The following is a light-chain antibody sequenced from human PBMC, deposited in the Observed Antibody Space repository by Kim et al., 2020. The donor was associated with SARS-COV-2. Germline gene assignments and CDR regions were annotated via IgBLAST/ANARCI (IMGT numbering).Light chain of an antibody. V-gene: IGLV3-19*01. J-gene: IGLJ2*01. CDR3: NSRDSSGNHVV. CDR2: GKN. Sequence: SSELTQDSAVSVALGQTVRITCQGDSLRSYYASWYQQNPGQAPVLVIYGKNNRPSGIPDRFSGFSSGNTASLTITGAQAEDEADYYCNSRDSSGNHVVFG. CDR1: SLRSYY.